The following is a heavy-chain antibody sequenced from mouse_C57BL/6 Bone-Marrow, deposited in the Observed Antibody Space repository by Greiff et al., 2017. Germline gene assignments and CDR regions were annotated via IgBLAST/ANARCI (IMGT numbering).Heavy chain of an antibody. J-gene: IGHJ2*01. V-gene: IGHV1-9*01. CDR1: GFTITDYC. CDR2: ILPGSGTT. CDR3: ARSDYGNSLYYDY. D-gene: IGHD2-1*01. Sequence: VQLQQSGAELVRPGASLKLSCTASGFTITDYCMHWVKQRPGHGLEWVGEILPGSGTTNYNEKFKGTATLTADTSSNTAYMQLARLTTEDSATCYCARSDYGNSLYYDYGGQGTTLTVAS.